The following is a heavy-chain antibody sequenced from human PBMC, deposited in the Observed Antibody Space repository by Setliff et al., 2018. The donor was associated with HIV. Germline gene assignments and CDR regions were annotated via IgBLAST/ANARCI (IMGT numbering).Heavy chain of an antibody. CDR3: AREDCSGGSCYGSDY. Sequence: ASVKVSCKASGYTFTSYYMHWVRQAPGQGLEWMGIINPSGGSTSYAQKFQGRVTKTRDTSTSTVYMELSSLRSEDTAVYYCAREDCSGGSCYGSDYWGQGTLVTVSS. CDR2: INPSGGST. V-gene: IGHV1-46*01. J-gene: IGHJ4*02. D-gene: IGHD2-15*01. CDR1: GYTFTSYY.